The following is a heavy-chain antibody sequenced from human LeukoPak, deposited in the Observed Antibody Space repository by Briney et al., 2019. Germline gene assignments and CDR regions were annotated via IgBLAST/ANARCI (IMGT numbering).Heavy chain of an antibody. CDR3: ARHSGYDYRSPLHFDY. J-gene: IGHJ4*02. CDR2: IYYSGST. D-gene: IGHD5-12*01. CDR1: GGSISSSSYY. V-gene: IGHV4-39*01. Sequence: SETLSLTCTVSGGSISSSSYYWGWIRQPPGNGLEWIGSIYYSGSTYYNPSLKSRVTISVDTSKNQFSVKLSSVTAADTAVYYCARHSGYDYRSPLHFDYWGQGTLVTVSS.